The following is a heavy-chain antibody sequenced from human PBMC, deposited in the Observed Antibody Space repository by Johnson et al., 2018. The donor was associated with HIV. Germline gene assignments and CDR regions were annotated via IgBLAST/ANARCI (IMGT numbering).Heavy chain of an antibody. CDR1: GFTFDDYA. V-gene: IGHV3-23*04. CDR2: ISGSGGST. CDR3: ARARYGDLLNLDAFEI. J-gene: IGHJ3*02. Sequence: VQLVESGGGLVQPGRSLRLSCAASGFTFDDYAMHWVRQAPGKGLEWVSGISGSGGSTYYADSVKGRFTISRDNSKNTLYLQMNSLRAEDTALYYCARARYGDLLNLDAFEIWGQGTMVTVSS. D-gene: IGHD4-17*01.